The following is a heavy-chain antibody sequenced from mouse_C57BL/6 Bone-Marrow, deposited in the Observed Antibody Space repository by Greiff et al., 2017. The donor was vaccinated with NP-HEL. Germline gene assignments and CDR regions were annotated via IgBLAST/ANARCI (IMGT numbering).Heavy chain of an antibody. CDR2: IDPSDSYT. D-gene: IGHD1-2*01. CDR3: ARRRPPVIFDY. CDR1: GYTFTSYW. Sequence: QVQLQQSGAELVKPGASVKLSCKASGYTFTSYWMQWVKQRPGQGLEWIGEIDPSDSYTNYNQKFKGKATLTVDTSSSTAYMQISSLTSEDSAVYYCARRRPPVIFDYWGQGTTLTVSS. J-gene: IGHJ2*01. V-gene: IGHV1-50*01.